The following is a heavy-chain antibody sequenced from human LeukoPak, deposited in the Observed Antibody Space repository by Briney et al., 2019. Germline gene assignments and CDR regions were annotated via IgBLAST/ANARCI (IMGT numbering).Heavy chain of an antibody. J-gene: IGHJ4*02. Sequence: AASVKVSCKASGYTFTSYGISWVRQAPGQGLEWMGWISACNGNTNYAQKLQGRVTMTTDTSTSTAYMELRSLRSDDTAVYYCARIKCSSTSCYKIDYWGQGTLVTVSS. CDR3: ARIKCSSTSCYKIDY. V-gene: IGHV1-18*01. CDR1: GYTFTSYG. D-gene: IGHD2-2*02. CDR2: ISACNGNT.